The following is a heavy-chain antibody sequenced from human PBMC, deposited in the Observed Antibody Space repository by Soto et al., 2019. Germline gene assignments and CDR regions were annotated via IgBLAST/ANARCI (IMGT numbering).Heavy chain of an antibody. CDR1: GGSISSGGYY. Sequence: SETLSLTCTVSGGSISSGGYYWSWIRQHPGKGLEWIGYIYYSGSTYYNPSLKSRVTISVDTSKNQFSLKLSSVTAADTAVYYCARRIFTPPRTRPRSTGDYFDYWGQGTLVTVSS. J-gene: IGHJ4*02. CDR3: ARRIFTPPRTRPRSTGDYFDY. D-gene: IGHD3-3*01. V-gene: IGHV4-31*03. CDR2: IYYSGST.